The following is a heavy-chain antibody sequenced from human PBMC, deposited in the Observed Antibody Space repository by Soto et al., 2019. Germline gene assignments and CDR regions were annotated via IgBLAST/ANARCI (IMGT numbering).Heavy chain of an antibody. V-gene: IGHV5-10-1*01. CDR1: QYSFTSYC. J-gene: IGHJ6*02. CDR2: IDPSDSYT. Sequence: EPLKNSCTVSQYSFTSYCTRWVRQIPGNGLVWMGRIDPSDSYTNYSPSFQGHVTISADKSISTAYLQWSSLKASDTAMYYCASLHPEKMDIVVVPAAIRVGYGMDVWGQGTTVTVCS. CDR3: ASLHPEKMDIVVVPAAIRVGYGMDV. D-gene: IGHD2-2*02.